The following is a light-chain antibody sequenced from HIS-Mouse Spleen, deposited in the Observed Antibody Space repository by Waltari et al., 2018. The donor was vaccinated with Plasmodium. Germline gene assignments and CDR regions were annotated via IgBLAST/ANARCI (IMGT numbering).Light chain of an antibody. CDR1: QSISSW. Sequence: DIQMTQSPSTLSASVGDRVTITCRASQSISSWLAWYQQKPEKAPKLLIYKASSLESGVPSRFSGSGSGTEFTLTISSLQPDDFATYYCQQYPWTFGQGTKVEIK. CDR2: KAS. J-gene: IGKJ1*01. CDR3: QQYPWT. V-gene: IGKV1-5*03.